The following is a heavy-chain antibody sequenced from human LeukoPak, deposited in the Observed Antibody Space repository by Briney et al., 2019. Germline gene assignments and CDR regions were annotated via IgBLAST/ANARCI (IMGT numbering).Heavy chain of an antibody. V-gene: IGHV3-7*01. CDR3: ARRGLPDV. Sequence: GGSLRLSCAASGFPFSTYWMSWVRQAPGKGLEWVANIKQDGSEKYYVDSVKGRFTISRDNAKNSVYLQMNSLRVEDTAVYYCARRGLPDVWGKGNTVTVSS. J-gene: IGHJ6*04. CDR2: IKQDGSEK. D-gene: IGHD2-15*01. CDR1: GFPFSTYW.